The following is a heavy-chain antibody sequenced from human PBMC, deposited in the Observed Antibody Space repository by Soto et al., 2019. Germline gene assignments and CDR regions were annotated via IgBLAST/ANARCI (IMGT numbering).Heavy chain of an antibody. CDR1: GGSINNYY. D-gene: IGHD3-10*01. CDR3: ARDPTGANWFDP. J-gene: IGHJ5*02. Sequence: QLQLQASGPGLVKPSETLSLTCTVSGGSINNYYWSWIRQSPGKGLEWIGKIYDTGSATYNPSLESRVTISIDTSKKQFSLKFSSVTAADTAGYYCARDPTGANWFDPWGQGILVTVSS. V-gene: IGHV4-59*01. CDR2: IYDTGSA.